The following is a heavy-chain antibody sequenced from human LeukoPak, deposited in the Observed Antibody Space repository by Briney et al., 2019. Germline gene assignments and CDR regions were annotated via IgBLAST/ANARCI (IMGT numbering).Heavy chain of an antibody. CDR1: GYTLTELS. J-gene: IGHJ4*02. D-gene: IGHD2-21*02. CDR2: FDPEDGET. Sequence: ASVKVSCKVSGYTLTELSMHWVRQAPGKGLERMGGFDPEDGETIYAQKFQGRVTMTEDTSTDTAYMELSSLRSEDTAVYYCATMRAYCGGDCQFFDYWGQGTLVTVSS. V-gene: IGHV1-24*01. CDR3: ATMRAYCGGDCQFFDY.